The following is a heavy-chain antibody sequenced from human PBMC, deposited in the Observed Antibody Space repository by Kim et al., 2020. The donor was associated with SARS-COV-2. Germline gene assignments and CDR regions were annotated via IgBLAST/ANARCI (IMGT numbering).Heavy chain of an antibody. CDR1: GGSISSYY. D-gene: IGHD6-19*01. CDR2: IYYSGST. J-gene: IGHJ4*02. Sequence: SETLSLTCTVSGGSISSYYWSWIRQPPGKGLEWIGSIYYSGSTNYNPSLKSRVTISVDTSKNQFSLKLSSVTAADTAVYYCARHTRYSSGWYGYYFDYWGQGTLVTVSS. V-gene: IGHV4-59*08. CDR3: ARHTRYSSGWYGYYFDY.